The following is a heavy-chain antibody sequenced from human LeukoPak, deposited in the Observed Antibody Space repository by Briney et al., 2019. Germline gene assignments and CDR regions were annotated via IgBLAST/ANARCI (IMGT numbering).Heavy chain of an antibody. CDR3: ARDGYLGSSVFDY. V-gene: IGHV4-59*01. CDR2: ISSSGNT. CDR1: GASISGYF. J-gene: IGHJ4*02. Sequence: SETLSLTCTVSGASISGYFSRCIRQPPGKGREGIGYISSSGNTNYNPSLESRVTISVDTSNNRFSLKLSSVTAADTAVFYCARDGYLGSSVFDYWGQGTLVTVSS. D-gene: IGHD3-16*01.